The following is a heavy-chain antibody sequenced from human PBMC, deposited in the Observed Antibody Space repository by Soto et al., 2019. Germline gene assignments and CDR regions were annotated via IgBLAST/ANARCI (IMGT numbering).Heavy chain of an antibody. CDR2: ISGSGGST. Sequence: GGSLRLSCAASGFIFSSYAMSWVRQAPGKGLEWVSAISGSGGSTYYADSVKGRITISRDNSENTLYLQMNSLRAEDTAVYDCANLDIQNVYYYYGMDVWGQGTTVTVSS. CDR1: GFIFSSYA. D-gene: IGHD2-15*01. CDR3: ANLDIQNVYYYYGMDV. V-gene: IGHV3-23*01. J-gene: IGHJ6*02.